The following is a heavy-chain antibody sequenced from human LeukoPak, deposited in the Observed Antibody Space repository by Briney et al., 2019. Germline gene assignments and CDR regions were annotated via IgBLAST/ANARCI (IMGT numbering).Heavy chain of an antibody. D-gene: IGHD3-3*01. CDR3: ARASYDFWSGYLIDY. Sequence: GASVKVSCKASGYTFTGYYMHWVRQAPGQGLEWMGWINPNSGDTNYAQKFQGRVTITRDTSISTAYMELSRLRSDDTAVYYCARASYDFWSGYLIDYWGQGTLVTVSS. J-gene: IGHJ4*02. CDR2: INPNSGDT. V-gene: IGHV1-2*02. CDR1: GYTFTGYY.